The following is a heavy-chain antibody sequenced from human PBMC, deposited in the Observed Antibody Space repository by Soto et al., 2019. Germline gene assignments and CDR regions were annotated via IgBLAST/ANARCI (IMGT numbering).Heavy chain of an antibody. D-gene: IGHD6-6*01. J-gene: IGHJ4*02. Sequence: GPSVTVSCKASVGTLNSYTISWVRQAPGQGLEWMGRIIPILGIANYAQKFQGRVTITADKSTSTAYMELSSLRSEDTAVYYCASGYLEYSSSVPLDYWGQGTLVTVSS. CDR2: IIPILGIA. V-gene: IGHV1-69*02. CDR3: ASGYLEYSSSVPLDY. CDR1: VGTLNSYT.